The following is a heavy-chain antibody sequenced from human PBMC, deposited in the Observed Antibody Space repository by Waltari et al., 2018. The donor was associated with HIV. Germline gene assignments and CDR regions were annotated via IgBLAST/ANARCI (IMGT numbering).Heavy chain of an antibody. Sequence: QVQLVQSGAEVKKPGASVKVSCKPSGDTLTSYVINWVRQATGQGLEWMGWMNPNSGNTGYAQKFQGRVTMTRNTSISTAYMELSSLRSEDTAVYYCARGSSSWYRANWFDPWGQGTLVTVSS. D-gene: IGHD6-13*01. CDR1: GDTLTSYV. CDR3: ARGSSSWYRANWFDP. J-gene: IGHJ5*02. CDR2: MNPNSGNT. V-gene: IGHV1-8*01.